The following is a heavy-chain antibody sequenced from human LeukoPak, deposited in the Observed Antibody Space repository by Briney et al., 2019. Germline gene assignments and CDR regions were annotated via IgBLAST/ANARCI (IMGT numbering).Heavy chain of an antibody. CDR3: ARDPPNLLSFGIMDV. CDR2: ISSSSSYI. V-gene: IGHV3-21*01. J-gene: IGHJ6*02. D-gene: IGHD3-10*01. Sequence: GGSLRLSCAASGFTFSSYSMNWARQAPGKGLEWVSSISSSSSYIYYADSVKGRFTISRDNAKNSLYLQMNSLRAEDTAVYYCARDPPNLLSFGIMDVWGQGTTVTVSS. CDR1: GFTFSSYS.